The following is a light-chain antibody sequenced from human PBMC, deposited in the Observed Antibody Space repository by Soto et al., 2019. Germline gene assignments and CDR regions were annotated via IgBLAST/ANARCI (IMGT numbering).Light chain of an antibody. V-gene: IGLV2-14*01. CDR1: NSDVGGYYF. Sequence: QSVLTQPPSASGSPGQSVAISCTGTNSDVGGYYFVSWYQQHAGKAPKLLIYEVTNRPSGVSNRFSGSKSGNTASLTISGLQAEDEGNYYCASYTSTSTRVFGTGTKVTV. J-gene: IGLJ1*01. CDR3: ASYTSTSTRV. CDR2: EVT.